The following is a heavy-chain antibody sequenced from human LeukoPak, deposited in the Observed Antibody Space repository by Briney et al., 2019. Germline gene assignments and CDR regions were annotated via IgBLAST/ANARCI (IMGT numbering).Heavy chain of an antibody. CDR1: GGSISSYY. J-gene: IGHJ4*02. D-gene: IGHD4-11*01. V-gene: IGHV4-59*01. CDR2: IYYSGST. CDR3: ARVGSHDYSLSYFDY. Sequence: SETLSLTCTVSGGSISSYYWSWIRQPPGKGLEWIGYIYYSGSTNYNPSLKSRVTISVDTSKNQFSLKLSSVTAADTAVYYCARVGSHDYSLSYFDYWGQGTLVTVSS.